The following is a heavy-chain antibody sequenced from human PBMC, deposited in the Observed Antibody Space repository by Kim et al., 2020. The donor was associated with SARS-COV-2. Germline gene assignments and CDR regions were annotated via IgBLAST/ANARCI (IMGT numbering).Heavy chain of an antibody. Sequence: YADSVKGRFTISRDNAKNSLYLQMNSLRAEDTALYYCAKGQQQRGEIVDVWGQGTTVTVSS. V-gene: IGHV3-9*01. J-gene: IGHJ6*02. CDR3: AKGQQQRGEIVDV. D-gene: IGHD6-13*01.